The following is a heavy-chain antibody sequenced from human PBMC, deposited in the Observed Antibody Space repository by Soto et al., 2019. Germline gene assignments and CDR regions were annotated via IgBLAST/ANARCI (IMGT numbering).Heavy chain of an antibody. V-gene: IGHV1-69*02. J-gene: IGHJ6*03. CDR2: IIPILGIA. CDR1: GGTFSSYT. CDR3: ASGYCSGGSCYSAGYYYYMDV. Sequence: GASLKVSCKASGGTFSSYTISWARQAPGQGLEWMGRIIPILGIANYAQKFQGRVTITADKSTSTAYMELSSLRSEDTAVYYCASGYCSGGSCYSAGYYYYMDVWGKGTTVTVSS. D-gene: IGHD2-15*01.